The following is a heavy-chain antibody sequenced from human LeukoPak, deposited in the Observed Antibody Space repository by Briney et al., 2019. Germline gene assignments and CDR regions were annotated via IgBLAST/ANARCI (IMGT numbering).Heavy chain of an antibody. D-gene: IGHD3-22*01. V-gene: IGHV4-4*07. CDR3: ARSYYDSSGYYYIDY. J-gene: IGHJ4*02. CDR2: IYTSGST. Sequence: SETLSLTCTVSGGSISSYYWSWIRQPAGKGLEWIGRIYTSGSTNYNPSLKSRVTMSVDTSKNQFSLKLSSVTAADTAVYYCARSYYDSSGYYYIDYWGQGTLVTASS. CDR1: GGSISSYY.